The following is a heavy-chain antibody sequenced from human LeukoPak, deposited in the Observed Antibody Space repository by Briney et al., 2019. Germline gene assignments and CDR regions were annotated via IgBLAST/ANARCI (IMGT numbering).Heavy chain of an antibody. Sequence: GGSLRLSCAASGFTFSSYAMHWVRQAPGKGLEWVAVISYDGSNKYYADSVKGRFTISRDNSKNTLYLQMNSLRAEDTAVYYCARDGPRTMIVDYWGQGTLVTVSS. D-gene: IGHD3-22*01. CDR1: GFTFSSYA. CDR3: ARDGPRTMIVDY. CDR2: ISYDGSNK. J-gene: IGHJ4*02. V-gene: IGHV3-30*04.